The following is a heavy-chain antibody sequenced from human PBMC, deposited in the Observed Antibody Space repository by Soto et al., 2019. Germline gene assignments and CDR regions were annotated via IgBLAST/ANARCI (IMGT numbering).Heavy chain of an antibody. Sequence: QVQLQQWGAGLLKPSETLSLTCAVYGGSFSGYYWSWIRQPPGKGLEWIGEINHSGSTNYNPSLKSRVTISVDTSKNQFSLKLSSVTAADTAVHYCARDPGNDYGDYAPSSGYWYFGLWGRGTLVTVSS. D-gene: IGHD4-17*01. CDR3: ARDPGNDYGDYAPSSGYWYFGL. V-gene: IGHV4-34*01. CDR1: GGSFSGYY. CDR2: INHSGST. J-gene: IGHJ2*01.